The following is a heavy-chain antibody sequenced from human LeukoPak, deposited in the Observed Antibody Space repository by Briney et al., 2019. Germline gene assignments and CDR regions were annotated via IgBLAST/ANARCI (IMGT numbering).Heavy chain of an antibody. CDR1: GFTFNSYA. V-gene: IGHV3-30-3*01. CDR2: ISYDGTNK. J-gene: IGHJ5*02. CDR3: ARDPLA. Sequence: GGSLRLSCAASGFTFNSYAMHWGRQAPGKGLEWVAVISYDGTNKYYADSVKGRFTISRDNSKNTLYLQMISLRTEDTAVYYCARDPLAWGQGTLVTVSS.